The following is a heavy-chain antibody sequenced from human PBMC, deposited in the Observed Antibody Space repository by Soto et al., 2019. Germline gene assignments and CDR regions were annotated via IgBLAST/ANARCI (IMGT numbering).Heavy chain of an antibody. CDR1: GGSISSGGYS. J-gene: IGHJ4*02. V-gene: IGHV4-30-2*01. CDR3: ARVSVAGTLFDY. D-gene: IGHD6-19*01. CDR2: IYHSGST. Sequence: TLSLTCAVSGGSISSGGYSWSWIRQPPGKGLEWIGYIYHSGSTYYNPSLKSRVTISVDKSKNQFSLKLSSVTAADTAVYYCARVSVAGTLFDYWGQGTLVTVSS.